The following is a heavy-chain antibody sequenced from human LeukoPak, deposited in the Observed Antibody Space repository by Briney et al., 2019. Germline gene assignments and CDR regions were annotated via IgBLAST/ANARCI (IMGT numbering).Heavy chain of an antibody. CDR3: ARVHVGVLINYYYYYMDV. Sequence: PSETLSLTCSVSDYSITSGYYWGWIRQPLGKGLEWIGSASHSRSAYYNPSLKGRVTIATDTSENQFSLKLSSVTAADTAVYYCARVHVGVLINYYYYYMDVWGKGTPVTVSS. V-gene: IGHV4-38-2*02. J-gene: IGHJ6*03. CDR2: ASHSRSA. CDR1: DYSITSGYY. D-gene: IGHD3-3*01.